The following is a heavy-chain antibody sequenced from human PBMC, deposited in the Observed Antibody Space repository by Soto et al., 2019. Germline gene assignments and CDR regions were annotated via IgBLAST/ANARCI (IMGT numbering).Heavy chain of an antibody. CDR1: GFTYRSSA. D-gene: IGHD2-15*01. J-gene: IGHJ6*02. V-gene: IGHV3-23*01. CDR2: ISGSGGST. Sequence: GVPLGLSCAASGFTYRSSAMSWVRQAPGKRLEWLSAISGSGGSTYYADSVKGRFTISRDNSKNTLYLQMNSLRAEDTAVYYCAKGALRKLRDYYYYGIDVWGQGTTGTVP. CDR3: AKGALRKLRDYYYYGIDV.